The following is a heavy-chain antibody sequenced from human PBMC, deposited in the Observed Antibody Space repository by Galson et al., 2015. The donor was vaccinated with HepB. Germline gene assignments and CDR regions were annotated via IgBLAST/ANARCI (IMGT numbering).Heavy chain of an antibody. J-gene: IGHJ6*03. CDR1: GYTFTSYA. D-gene: IGHD3-10*01. Sequence: SVKVSCKASGYTFTSYAIHWVRQAPGQRPDWMGWINVGTGDPKYSQRFQDRLTITRDTSASTSYMQLSSLRFEDTAIYFCATNYGSGAYYYYYMDVWGKGTAVTVSS. CDR2: INVGTGDP. CDR3: ATNYGSGAYYYYYMDV. V-gene: IGHV1-3*01.